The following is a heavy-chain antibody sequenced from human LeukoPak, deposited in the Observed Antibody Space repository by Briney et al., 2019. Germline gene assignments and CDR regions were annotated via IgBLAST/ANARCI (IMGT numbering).Heavy chain of an antibody. CDR2: IWSDGSNK. CDR3: AREDGSASYYNNWFDP. Sequence: GGSLRLSCAASGFTFSFYGMHWVRQAPSKGLEWVAVIWSDGSNKYYADSVKGRFTISRDNSKNTLYLQMNSLRAEDTAVYYCAREDGSASYYNNWFDPWGQGTLVTVSS. D-gene: IGHD3-10*01. CDR1: GFTFSFYG. V-gene: IGHV3-33*01. J-gene: IGHJ5*02.